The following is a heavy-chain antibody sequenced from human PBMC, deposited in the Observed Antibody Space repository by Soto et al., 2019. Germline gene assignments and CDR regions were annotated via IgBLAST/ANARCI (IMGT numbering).Heavy chain of an antibody. D-gene: IGHD6-13*01. V-gene: IGHV1-24*01. CDR3: ATAPPDGSSRYSWFDP. CDR1: GYTLTELS. CDR2: FDPEDGET. Sequence: ASVKVSCKVSGYTLTELSMHWVRQAPGKGLEWMGGFDPEDGETIYAQKFQGRVTMTEDTSTDTAYMELSSLRSEDTAVYYCATAPPDGSSRYSWFDPWGQGTLV. J-gene: IGHJ5*02.